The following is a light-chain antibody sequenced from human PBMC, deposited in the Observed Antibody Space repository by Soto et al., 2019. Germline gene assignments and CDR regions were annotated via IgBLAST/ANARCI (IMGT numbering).Light chain of an antibody. Sequence: EIVLTQSPATLSLSPGERATLSCRASQSIRIYLAWYQHKPGQAPRLLIYDASNRASGIPAKFSGSRSGTDFTFNIHTLKPAVFAVYFCQQRLIRPITFDGGTKVEVE. V-gene: IGKV3-11*01. CDR2: DAS. CDR1: QSIRIY. J-gene: IGKJ4*01. CDR3: QQRLIRPIT.